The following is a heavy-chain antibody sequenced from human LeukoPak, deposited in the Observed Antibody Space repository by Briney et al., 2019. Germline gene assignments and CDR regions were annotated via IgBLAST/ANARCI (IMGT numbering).Heavy chain of an antibody. CDR1: GFTFSRYR. J-gene: IGHJ4*02. V-gene: IGHV3-74*01. Sequence: GGSLRLACAASGFTFSRYRMHWVRQAPGGWLVWVSRIDSDGTNRDYADSVKGRFTISRDNAKNTVYLQMNSLRDEDTAVYYCEGGATGLPEYWGQGSLVTVSS. D-gene: IGHD3-9*01. CDR3: EGGATGLPEY. CDR2: IDSDGTNR.